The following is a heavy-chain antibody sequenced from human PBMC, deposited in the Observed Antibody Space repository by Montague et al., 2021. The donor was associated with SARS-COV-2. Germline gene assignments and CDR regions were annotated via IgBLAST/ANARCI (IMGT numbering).Heavy chain of an antibody. V-gene: IGHV4-59*01. J-gene: IGHJ3*02. D-gene: IGHD2-15*01. Sequence: SETLSLTCTVSGGSISSYYWSWIRQPPGKGLEWIGYIYYGGSTNYNPSLKSRVTISVDTPKNQFSLKLSSVTAADTAVYYCARRGLGYCSGGSCPNAFDIWGQGTMVTVSS. CDR3: ARRGLGYCSGGSCPNAFDI. CDR1: GGSISSYY. CDR2: IYYGGST.